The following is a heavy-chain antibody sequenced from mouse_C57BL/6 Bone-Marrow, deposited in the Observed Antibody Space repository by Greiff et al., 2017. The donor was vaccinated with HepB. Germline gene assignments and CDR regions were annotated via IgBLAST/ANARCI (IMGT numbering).Heavy chain of an antibody. D-gene: IGHD2-3*01. CDR1: GFTFSDFY. CDR2: SRNKANDYTT. V-gene: IGHV7-1*01. J-gene: IGHJ1*03. CDR3: ARVYDGYHGRYWYFDV. Sequence: EVKVVESGGGLVQSGRSLRLSCATSGFTFSDFYMEWVRQAPGKGLEWIAASRNKANDYTTEYSASVKGRFIVSRDTSQSILYLQMNALRAEDTAIYYCARVYDGYHGRYWYFDVWGTGTTVTVSS.